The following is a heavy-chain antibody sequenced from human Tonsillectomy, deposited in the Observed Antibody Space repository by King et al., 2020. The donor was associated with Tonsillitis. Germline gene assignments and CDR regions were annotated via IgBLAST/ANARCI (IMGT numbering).Heavy chain of an antibody. CDR2: IYPDSGGT. CDR1: GYTFIDYH. D-gene: IGHD1-7*01. Sequence: QLVQSGTEVKKPGASVKVSCKTSGYTFIDYHMHWVRQAHGQGLEWMGRIYPDSGGTYYAQKFQGRVTLTSDTSTSTAYMELSGLVSDDTAVYYCVRENWYYDCWGQGTLVTVSS. CDR3: VRENWYYDC. J-gene: IGHJ4*02. V-gene: IGHV1-2*06.